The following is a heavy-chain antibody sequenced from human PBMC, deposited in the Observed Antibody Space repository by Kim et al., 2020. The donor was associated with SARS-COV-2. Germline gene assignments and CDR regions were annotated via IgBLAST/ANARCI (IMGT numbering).Heavy chain of an antibody. CDR2: ISDSADRI. CDR3: AKESSGSSGYFDY. Sequence: LSLTCAASGVAFRNYAMSWVRQAPGKGLEWVSGISDSADRIYYADSVKGRFTISRDNSKSTLYLQMNSLRAEDTAVYYCAKESSGSSGYFDYLGQGTLVTVSS. J-gene: IGHJ4*02. V-gene: IGHV3-23*01. D-gene: IGHD6-6*01. CDR1: GVAFRNYA.